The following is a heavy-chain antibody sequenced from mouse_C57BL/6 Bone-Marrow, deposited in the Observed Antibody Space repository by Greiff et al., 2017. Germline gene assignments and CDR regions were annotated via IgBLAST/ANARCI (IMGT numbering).Heavy chain of an antibody. V-gene: IGHV1-39*01. D-gene: IGHD1-1*01. Sequence: LKEPGPELVKPGASVKISCKASGYSFTDYNMHWVKQSNGKSLEWIGVINPNYGTTSYNQKFKGKATLTVDQSSSTAYMQLNSLTSEDSAVYYCARYYGRGYYAMDYWGQGTSVTVSS. CDR1: GYSFTDYN. CDR2: INPNYGTT. CDR3: ARYYGRGYYAMDY. J-gene: IGHJ4*01.